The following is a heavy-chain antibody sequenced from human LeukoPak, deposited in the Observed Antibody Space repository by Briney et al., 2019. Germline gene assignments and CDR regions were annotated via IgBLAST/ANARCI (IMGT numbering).Heavy chain of an antibody. CDR2: ISSSSSYI. V-gene: IGHV3-21*01. CDR1: GFTFSSHS. J-gene: IGHJ3*02. CDR3: ARERVGAFDI. Sequence: GGSLRLSCAASGFTFSSHSMNWVRQAPGKGLEWVSSISSSSSYIYYADSVKGRFTISRDNAKNSLYLQMNSLRAEDTAVYYCARERVGAFDIWGQGTMVTVSS. D-gene: IGHD2-15*01.